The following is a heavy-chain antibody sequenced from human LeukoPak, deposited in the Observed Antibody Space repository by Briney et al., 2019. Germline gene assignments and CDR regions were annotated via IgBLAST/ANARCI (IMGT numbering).Heavy chain of an antibody. CDR2: INPSGGST. D-gene: IGHD6-19*01. J-gene: IGHJ3*02. CDR1: GYTFTSYY. V-gene: IGHV1-46*01. Sequence: ASVKVSCKASGYTFTSYYMHWVRQAPGQGLEWMGIINPSGGSTSYAQKVQGRVTMTTDTSTSTAYMELWSLRSDDTAVYYCARSGWGNRQAFDIWGQGTMVTVSS. CDR3: ARSGWGNRQAFDI.